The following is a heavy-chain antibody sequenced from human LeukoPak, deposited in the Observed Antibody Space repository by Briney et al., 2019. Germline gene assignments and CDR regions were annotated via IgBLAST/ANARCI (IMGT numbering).Heavy chain of an antibody. CDR1: EFTFISYW. CDR2: IKQDGSEK. CDR3: ARDRGWSWDY. Sequence: GGSLRLSCEASEFTFISYWMSWVRQAPGKGLEWVANIKQDGSEKYYVDSVKGRFTISRDNAKNSLYLQMNSLRVEGTAVYYCARDRGWSWDYWGQGTLLTVSS. J-gene: IGHJ4*02. D-gene: IGHD2-15*01. V-gene: IGHV3-7*01.